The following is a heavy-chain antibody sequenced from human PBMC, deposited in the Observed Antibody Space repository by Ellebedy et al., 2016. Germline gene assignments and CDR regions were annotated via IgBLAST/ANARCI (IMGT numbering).Heavy chain of an antibody. V-gene: IGHV5-51*01. CDR3: ARHDIRPLVIAARLGNAFDI. D-gene: IGHD6-6*01. Sequence: GGSLRLSXKGSGYNFTSYWIGWVRQMPGKGLEWMGIIYPGDSDTRYSPSFQGQVTISADKSISTAYLQWSSLKASDTAMYYCARHDIRPLVIAARLGNAFDIWGQGTMVTVSS. CDR2: IYPGDSDT. J-gene: IGHJ3*02. CDR1: GYNFTSYW.